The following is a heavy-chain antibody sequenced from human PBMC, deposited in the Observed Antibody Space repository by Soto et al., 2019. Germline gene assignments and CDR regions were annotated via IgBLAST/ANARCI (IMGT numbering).Heavy chain of an antibody. J-gene: IGHJ5*02. CDR2: ISGSGGST. CDR3: AKAPRIAAAQLNWFDP. Sequence: GGSLRLSCAASGFTFSSYAMSWVRQAPGKGLEWVSAISGSGGSTYYADSVKGRFTISRDNSKNTLYLQMTSLRAEDTAVYYCAKAPRIAAAQLNWFDPWGQGTPVTVSS. CDR1: GFTFSSYA. D-gene: IGHD6-13*01. V-gene: IGHV3-23*01.